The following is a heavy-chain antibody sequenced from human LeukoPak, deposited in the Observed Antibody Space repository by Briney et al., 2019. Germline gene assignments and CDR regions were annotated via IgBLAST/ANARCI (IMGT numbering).Heavy chain of an antibody. CDR3: AKDPYCSGGSCYDYYYYGMDV. D-gene: IGHD2-15*01. J-gene: IGHJ6*02. CDR1: GFTFSSYW. Sequence: GGSLRLSCAASGFTFSSYWMSWVRHAPGKGLEWVANIKQDGSAKFYVDSVKGRFTISRDNAKNSLYLQMNSLRAEDTAVYYCAKDPYCSGGSCYDYYYYGMDVWGQGTTVTVSS. CDR2: IKQDGSAK. V-gene: IGHV3-7*01.